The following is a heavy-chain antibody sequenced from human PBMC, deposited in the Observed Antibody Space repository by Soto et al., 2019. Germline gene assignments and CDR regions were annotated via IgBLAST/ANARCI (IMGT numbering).Heavy chain of an antibody. D-gene: IGHD5-12*01. CDR2: IYYSGST. CDR3: ARCSGYEGDWFDP. Sequence: QVQLQESGPGLVKPSQTLSLTCTVSGGSISSGGYYWSWIRQHPGKGLEWIGYIYYSGSTYYNPSLKSRVTISVDTSKHQFSLKLSSVTAADKAVYYCARCSGYEGDWFDPWGQGTLVTVSS. V-gene: IGHV4-31*03. J-gene: IGHJ5*02. CDR1: GGSISSGGYY.